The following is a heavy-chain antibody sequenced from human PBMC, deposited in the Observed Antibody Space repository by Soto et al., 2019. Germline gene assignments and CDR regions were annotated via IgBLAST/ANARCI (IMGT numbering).Heavy chain of an antibody. CDR1: GFTFSTYA. V-gene: IGHV3-23*01. CDR3: AKNKGGNYCTRTSCLYSFDY. J-gene: IGHJ4*02. CDR2: ISDSSST. D-gene: IGHD2-2*01. Sequence: EVHVLESGGDLVQPGGSLRLSCAASGFTFSTYAMTWVRQAAGKGLEWVSTISDSSSTYYAYSVKGRFTISRDNSKNTLYLEMTSLRADDTAVYYCAKNKGGNYCTRTSCLYSFDYWGQGTLVTVSS.